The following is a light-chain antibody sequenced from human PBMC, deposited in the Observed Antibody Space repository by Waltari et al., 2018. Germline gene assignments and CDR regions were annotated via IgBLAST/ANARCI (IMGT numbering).Light chain of an antibody. CDR1: GSDVGASDF. J-gene: IGLJ3*02. Sequence: QSALTQPASVSGSPGQSITISCTGTGSDVGASDFVSWYQQHPGKAPKPMIFEVTYRPSGVSNRFSGSKSGNTASLSISGLQAEDEAEYYCSSYTTSTSWVFGGGTKLTVL. CDR2: EVT. V-gene: IGLV2-14*01. CDR3: SSYTTSTSWV.